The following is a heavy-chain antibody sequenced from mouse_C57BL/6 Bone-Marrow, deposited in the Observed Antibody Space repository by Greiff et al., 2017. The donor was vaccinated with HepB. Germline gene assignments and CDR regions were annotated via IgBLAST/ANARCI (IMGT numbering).Heavy chain of an antibody. V-gene: IGHV5-16*01. CDR3: ARGRGALLRGYFDY. CDR1: GFTFSDYY. CDR2: INYDGSST. D-gene: IGHD1-1*01. Sequence: EVHLVESEGGLVQPGSSMKLSCTASGFTFSDYYMAWVRQVPEKGLEWVANINYDGSSTYYLDSLKSRFIISRDNAKNILYLQMSSLKSEDIATYYCARGRGALLRGYFDYWGQGTTLTVSS. J-gene: IGHJ2*01.